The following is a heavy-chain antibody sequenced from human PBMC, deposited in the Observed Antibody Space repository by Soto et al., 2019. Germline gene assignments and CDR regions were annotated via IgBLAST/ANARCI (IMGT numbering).Heavy chain of an antibody. CDR2: INANNGGA. D-gene: IGHD6-25*01. Sequence: ASVKVSCKASGYAFTDYHIHWVRQAPGQGLEFMGWINANNGGAGSAQQFQGRVTVTRDTSITTVYMELSNLRSDDTAVYYCAREGGSETLQPSYNWFDTWGQGTLVTVSS. V-gene: IGHV1-2*02. CDR3: AREGGSETLQPSYNWFDT. J-gene: IGHJ5*02. CDR1: GYAFTDYH.